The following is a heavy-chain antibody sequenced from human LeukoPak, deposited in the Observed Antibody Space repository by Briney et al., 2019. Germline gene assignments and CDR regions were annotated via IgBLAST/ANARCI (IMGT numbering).Heavy chain of an antibody. CDR1: GFTFDDYA. D-gene: IGHD2-21*02. CDR2: IRNDGSIK. CDR3: ARGDCSGDCYHPLYY. Sequence: GGSLRLSCAASGFTFDDYAMHWVRQAPGQGLDWVAFIRNDGSIKYYADSVKGRFTISRDNSKNTLYLQMNSLRAEDTAVYYCARGDCSGDCYHPLYYWGQGSLVTVSS. V-gene: IGHV3-30*02. J-gene: IGHJ4*02.